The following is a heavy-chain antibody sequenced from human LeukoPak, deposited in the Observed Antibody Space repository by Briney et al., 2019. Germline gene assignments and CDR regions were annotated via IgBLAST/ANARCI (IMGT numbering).Heavy chain of an antibody. CDR2: ISGRGGST. CDR1: GFTFSSYA. J-gene: IGHJ2*01. CDR3: ARVLGIYFYWYFDL. Sequence: GGSLRLSCAASGFTFSSYAMSWVRQAPGKGLEWVSGISGRGGSTYYADSVKGRFTISRDNSKNTLYLQMNSLRAEDTAVYYCARVLGIYFYWYFDLWGRGTLVTVSS. D-gene: IGHD1-14*01. V-gene: IGHV3-23*01.